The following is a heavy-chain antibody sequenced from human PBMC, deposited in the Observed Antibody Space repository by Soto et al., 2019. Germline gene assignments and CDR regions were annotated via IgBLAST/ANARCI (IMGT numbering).Heavy chain of an antibody. V-gene: IGHV3-21*01. CDR2: ISSGSSYI. CDR3: AREVSKYSGYDFDY. J-gene: IGHJ4*02. D-gene: IGHD5-12*01. Sequence: EVQLVESGGGLVKPGGSLRLSCAASGFTFSSYSMNWVRQAPGKGLEWVSSISSGSSYIYYADSVKGRFTISRDNAKNSLYLQMNSLRAEDTAVYYCAREVSKYSGYDFDYWGQGTLVTVSS. CDR1: GFTFSSYS.